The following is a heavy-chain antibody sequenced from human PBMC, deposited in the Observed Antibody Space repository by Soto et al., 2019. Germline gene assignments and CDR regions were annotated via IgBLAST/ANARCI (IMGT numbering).Heavy chain of an antibody. CDR1: GFTFSTYA. J-gene: IGHJ6*02. Sequence: PGGSLRLSCAASGFTFSTYAMSWVRQAPGKGLEWVSTINTSGGSTYYADYVKGRFTISRDNSKNTIYLQMKSLRAEDTAVYYCAKKRGDYYYYDMDVWGQGTTVTVSS. CDR2: INTSGGST. V-gene: IGHV3-23*01. CDR3: AKKRGDYYYYDMDV.